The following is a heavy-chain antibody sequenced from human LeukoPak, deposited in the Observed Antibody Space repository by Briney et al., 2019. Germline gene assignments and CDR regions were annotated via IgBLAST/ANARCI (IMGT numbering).Heavy chain of an antibody. V-gene: IGHV1-8*01. CDR2: MNPNSGNT. D-gene: IGHD2/OR15-2a*01. CDR3: ARSTSFSDY. Sequence: ASVKVSCKASGYTFTSYDINWVRQATGQGLEWMGWMNPNSGNTGYAQKLQGRVTMTTDTSTSTAYMELRSLRSDDTAVYYCARSTSFSDYWGQGTLVTVSS. J-gene: IGHJ4*02. CDR1: GYTFTSYD.